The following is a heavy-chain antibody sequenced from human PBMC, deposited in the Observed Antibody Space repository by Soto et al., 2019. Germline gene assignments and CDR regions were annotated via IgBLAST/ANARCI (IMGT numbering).Heavy chain of an antibody. J-gene: IGHJ6*02. D-gene: IGHD6-13*01. V-gene: IGHV3-30-3*01. CDR2: ISYDGSNK. CDR1: GFTFSTYA. Sequence: GSLSLSCAASGFTFSTYAMHWVRQAPGKGLEWVAVISYDGSNKYYADSVKGRFTISRDNSKNTLYLQMNSLRAEDTAVYYCARDQRQLYYYYGMDVWGQGTTVTVSS. CDR3: ARDQRQLYYYYGMDV.